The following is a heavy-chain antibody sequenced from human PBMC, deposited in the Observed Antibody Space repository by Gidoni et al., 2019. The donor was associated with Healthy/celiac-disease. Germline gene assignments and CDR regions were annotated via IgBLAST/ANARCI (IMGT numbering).Heavy chain of an antibody. V-gene: IGHV2-70*01. J-gene: IGHJ6*02. CDR3: ARNPKQWLVPQYYYYGMDV. Sequence: QVTLREYGPALVNPTQTLTLTCTFAGFSLSTSGLCVSWIRQPPGQALEWLALIAWDDDKYSSTSLKTRLTISKDTSKNQVVLTMTNMDPVDTATYYCARNPKQWLVPQYYYYGMDVWGQGTTVTVSS. CDR1: GFSLSTSGLC. CDR2: IAWDDDK. D-gene: IGHD6-19*01.